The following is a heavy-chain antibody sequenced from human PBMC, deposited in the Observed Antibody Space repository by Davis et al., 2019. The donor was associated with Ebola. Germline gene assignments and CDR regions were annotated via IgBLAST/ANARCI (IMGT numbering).Heavy chain of an antibody. CDR2: IYIGGDT. Sequence: GESLKISCVVSGFTVSSNHMSWVRQAPGKGLEWVSIIYIGGDTYYADSVKGRSSISRDNSKNTLYLQMNSLRAEDTAVYYCTTWGGSSWANDNWGRGTLVTVSS. CDR1: GFTVSSNH. D-gene: IGHD6-13*01. CDR3: TTWGGSSWANDN. V-gene: IGHV3-66*01. J-gene: IGHJ4*02.